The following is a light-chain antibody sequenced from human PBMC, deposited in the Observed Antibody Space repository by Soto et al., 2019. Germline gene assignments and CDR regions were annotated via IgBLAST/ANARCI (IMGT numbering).Light chain of an antibody. CDR1: QSISSSY. Sequence: EIVLTQSPGTLSLSPGERATLSCRASQSISSSYLAWYQQKPGQAPRLLIYDASSRATGIPVKFSGSGSGTDFSLTISRLEPEDSAVYYCQQYGKSATCFTFGPGTKVDIK. CDR2: DAS. J-gene: IGKJ3*01. V-gene: IGKV3-20*01. CDR3: QQYGKSATCFT.